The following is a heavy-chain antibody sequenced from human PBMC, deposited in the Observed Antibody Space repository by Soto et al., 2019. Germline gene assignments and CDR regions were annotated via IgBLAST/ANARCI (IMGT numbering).Heavy chain of an antibody. CDR3: VKHADDQLVSWFAP. CDR2: ISAGGGSP. Sequence: EVQLLESGGGLVQPGGSLRLSCAASGYSFSTYAMSWVRQAPGQGLEWVSGISAGGGSPFIADSVKGRFIISRDNAKDTLYLPMNSLSGADTAIYYCVKHADDQLVSWFAPWGQGTLVSVSS. J-gene: IGHJ5*02. D-gene: IGHD1-26*01. CDR1: GYSFSTYA. V-gene: IGHV3-23*01.